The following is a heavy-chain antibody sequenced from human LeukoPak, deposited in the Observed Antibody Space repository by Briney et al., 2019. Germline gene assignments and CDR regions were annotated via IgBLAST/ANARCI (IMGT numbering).Heavy chain of an antibody. Sequence: GGSLRLSCAASGFTFSSYNMNWVRQAPGKGLEWVSSITGSSSYIYYADSVKGRFTVSRDNAKNSLYLQMNSLSPEDTAVYYCAKCGPYSSKWYFNLIAYWGHGTLVTVSS. D-gene: IGHD6-13*01. CDR2: ITGSSSYI. CDR3: AKCGPYSSKWYFNLIAY. J-gene: IGHJ4*01. CDR1: GFTFSSYN. V-gene: IGHV3-21*06.